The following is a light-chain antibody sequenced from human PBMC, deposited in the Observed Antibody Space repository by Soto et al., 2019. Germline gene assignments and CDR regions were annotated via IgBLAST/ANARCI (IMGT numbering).Light chain of an antibody. Sequence: DIQMTQPPSSVSASVGDRVTISCRASQGVSRWLAWYQQKPGKAPKLLIYAAFSLQSGVPSRFSGNGSGTDFTLTISSLQPEDFATYYCQQANTFPITFGQGTRLEIK. CDR2: AAF. V-gene: IGKV1-12*01. CDR3: QQANTFPIT. CDR1: QGVSRW. J-gene: IGKJ5*01.